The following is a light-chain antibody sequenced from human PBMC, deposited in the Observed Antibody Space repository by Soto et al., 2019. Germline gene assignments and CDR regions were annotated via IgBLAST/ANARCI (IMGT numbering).Light chain of an antibody. CDR1: ADDVWGHNY. V-gene: IGLV2-11*01. J-gene: IGLJ1*01. CDR3: YSYAGTYTFV. CDR2: AVT. Sequence: QSVLTHPRSVSGSPGQPAAIALAVTADDVWGHNYVSWYQQHPCEAPQLLIYAVTQRPSGVPDRFSGSKSGNTASLTLPGLQTEDEADYYCYSYAGTYTFVFGTGTKVTV.